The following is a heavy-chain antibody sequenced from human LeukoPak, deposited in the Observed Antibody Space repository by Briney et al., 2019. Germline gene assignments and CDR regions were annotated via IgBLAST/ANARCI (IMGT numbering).Heavy chain of an antibody. CDR1: GYTFTSYY. J-gene: IGHJ4*02. CDR3: ARGPPPRRNYDSRGYYSYYFDY. D-gene: IGHD3-22*01. Sequence: ASVKVSCKASGYTFTSYYMHWVRQAPGQGLEWMGIINPSGGSTSYAQKFQGRVTMTRDMSTSTVYMELRGLRSDDTAVYYCARGPPPRRNYDSRGYYSYYFDYWGQGTLVTVSS. V-gene: IGHV1-46*01. CDR2: INPSGGST.